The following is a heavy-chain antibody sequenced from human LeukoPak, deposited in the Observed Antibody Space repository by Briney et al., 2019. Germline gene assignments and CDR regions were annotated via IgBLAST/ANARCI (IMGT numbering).Heavy chain of an antibody. V-gene: IGHV6-1*01. J-gene: IGHJ4*02. CDR1: GDSVSSNIDA. CDR3: ARQYDYGSRRFAIDY. CDR2: TYYKSKWYN. D-gene: IGHD3-10*01. Sequence: SQTLSLTFAISGDSVSSNIDAWNWIRQSPSRGLEWLGRTYYKSKWYNDYAVSVKGRITINPDTSKNQFCLQLNSVTPEDTAVYYCARQYDYGSRRFAIDYWGQGTLVTVSS.